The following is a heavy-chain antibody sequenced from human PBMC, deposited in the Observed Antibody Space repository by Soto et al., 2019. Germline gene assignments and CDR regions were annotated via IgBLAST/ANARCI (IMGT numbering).Heavy chain of an antibody. J-gene: IGHJ4*02. V-gene: IGHV5-51*01. CDR3: ARQEGSAWYIDY. CDR2: IYPTDSNN. D-gene: IGHD6-19*01. CDR1: GYSFTNYW. Sequence: GESLKISCKVSGYSFTNYWIGWVRQMPGKGLEWMGTIYPTDSNNIYSPSFQGHVTISADKSISTAYLQWSSLKASDTAMYYCARQEGSAWYIDYWGQGTLVTVSS.